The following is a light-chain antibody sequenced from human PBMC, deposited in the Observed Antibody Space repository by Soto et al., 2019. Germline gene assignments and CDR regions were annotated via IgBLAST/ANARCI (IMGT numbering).Light chain of an antibody. CDR3: QQYGSSPQFT. V-gene: IGKV3-20*01. Sequence: EIVLTQSPGTLSLSPGERATLSCRASQSVSSSYLAWYQQKPGQAPRLLIYGASSRDTGIPDRFSGSGSGTDFTLTISRPEPEGFAVYYCQQYGSSPQFTFGPGTKVDIK. CDR2: GAS. CDR1: QSVSSSY. J-gene: IGKJ3*01.